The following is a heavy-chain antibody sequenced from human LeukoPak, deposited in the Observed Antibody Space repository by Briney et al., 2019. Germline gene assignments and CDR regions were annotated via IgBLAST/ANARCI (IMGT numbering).Heavy chain of an antibody. V-gene: IGHV1-69*13. CDR1: GGTFSRYA. CDR3: ARISLGAIWGYYYGMDV. Sequence: SVKVSCKASGGTFSRYAISWVRQAPGQGLEWMGGIIPIFDTADYAQKFQGRVTITADESTSTAYMELSSLRSEDTAVFYCARISLGAIWGYYYGMDVWGQGTTVTVSS. J-gene: IGHJ6*02. D-gene: IGHD1-26*01. CDR2: IIPIFDTA.